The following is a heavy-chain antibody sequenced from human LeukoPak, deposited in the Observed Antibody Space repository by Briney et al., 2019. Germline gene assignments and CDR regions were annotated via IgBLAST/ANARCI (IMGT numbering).Heavy chain of an antibody. CDR1: GFTFSSHA. CDR3: AKDFVAATGLLES. CDR2: ISNNGGDT. Sequence: GGSLRLSCEGSGFTFSSHAMTWVRQAPGKGLEWVAGISNNGGDTFYAESVEGRFTISRDNSKSTVYLQLNSVRGDDTGVYYCAKDFVAATGLLESWGQGTLVTVSS. J-gene: IGHJ4*02. V-gene: IGHV3-23*01. D-gene: IGHD6-13*01.